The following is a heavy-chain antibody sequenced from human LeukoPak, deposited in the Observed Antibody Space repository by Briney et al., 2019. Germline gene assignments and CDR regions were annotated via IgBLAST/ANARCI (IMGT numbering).Heavy chain of an antibody. CDR3: ARAASAVTGIRVQYYFDY. D-gene: IGHD2-21*02. Sequence: NTSETLSLTCTVSGGSISSYYWSWIRQPPGKGLEWIGYIYYSGSTNYNPSLKSRVTISVDTSESQLSLKLSSVTAADTAVYYCARAASAVTGIRVQYYFDYWGQGTLVTVSS. CDR1: GGSISSYY. J-gene: IGHJ4*02. V-gene: IGHV4-59*01. CDR2: IYYSGST.